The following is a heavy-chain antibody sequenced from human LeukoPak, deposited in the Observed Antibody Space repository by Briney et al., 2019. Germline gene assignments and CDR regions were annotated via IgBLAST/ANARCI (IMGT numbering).Heavy chain of an antibody. CDR3: ARDMGAYDSSGYYYGPFDY. Sequence: ASVKVSCKASGYTFTSYYMHWVRQAPGQGLEWMGIINPSGGSTSYAQKFQGRVTMTRDMSTSTVYMELSSLRSEDTAVYYCARDMGAYDSSGYYYGPFDYWGQGTLATVSS. D-gene: IGHD3-22*01. V-gene: IGHV1-46*01. CDR1: GYTFTSYY. CDR2: INPSGGST. J-gene: IGHJ4*02.